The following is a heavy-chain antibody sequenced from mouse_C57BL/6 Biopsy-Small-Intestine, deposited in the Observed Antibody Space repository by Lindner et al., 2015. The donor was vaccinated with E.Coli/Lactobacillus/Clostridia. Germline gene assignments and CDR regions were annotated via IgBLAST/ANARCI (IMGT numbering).Heavy chain of an antibody. D-gene: IGHD2-4*01. J-gene: IGHJ2*01. CDR3: ARSDDYDGDFDY. CDR1: GYTFTSYD. Sequence: VQLQESGPELVRPGASVKLSCKASGYTFTSYDINWVKQRPGQGLEWIGWIYPRGGSTKYNEKFKGKATLTVDTSSSTAYMELHSLTSEDSAVYFCARSDDYDGDFDYWGQGTTLTVSS. V-gene: IGHV1-85*01. CDR2: IYPRGGST.